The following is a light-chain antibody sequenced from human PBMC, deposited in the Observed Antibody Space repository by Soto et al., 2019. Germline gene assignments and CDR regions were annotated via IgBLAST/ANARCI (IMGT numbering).Light chain of an antibody. CDR1: SSDVGGYNY. CDR3: SSYTSSSTVL. CDR2: EVS. V-gene: IGLV2-14*01. J-gene: IGLJ2*01. Sequence: QSALTQPASVSGSPGQSITISCTRSSSDVGGYNYVSWYQQHPDKAPKLMIFEVSNRPSGVSNRFSGSKSGNTASLTISGLQAEDEADYYYSSYTSSSTVLFGGGTKVTVL.